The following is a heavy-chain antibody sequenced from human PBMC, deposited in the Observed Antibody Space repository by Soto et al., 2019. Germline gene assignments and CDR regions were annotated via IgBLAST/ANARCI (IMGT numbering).Heavy chain of an antibody. CDR1: GGSISSGGYY. Sequence: PSETLSLTCTVSGGSISSGGYYWSWIRQHPGKGLEWIGYIYYSGSTYYNPSLKSRVTISVDTSENQFSLKLSSVTAADTAVYYCARDKVVVVVAARYYYYGMDVWGQGTTVTVSS. V-gene: IGHV4-31*03. CDR2: IYYSGST. J-gene: IGHJ6*02. CDR3: ARDKVVVVVAARYYYYGMDV. D-gene: IGHD2-15*01.